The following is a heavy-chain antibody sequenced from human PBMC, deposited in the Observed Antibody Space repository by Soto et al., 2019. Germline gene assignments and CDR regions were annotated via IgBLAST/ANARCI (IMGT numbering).Heavy chain of an antibody. Sequence: QVQLVQSGAEVKKPGSSVKVSCKASGGTFSSYTISWVRQAPGQGLEWMGRIIPILGIANYAQKFQGRVTMPADKSTSTAYRELSSLRSEDTAVYYCARDQGIAAAGADWGQGTLVTVSS. J-gene: IGHJ4*02. V-gene: IGHV1-69*08. CDR2: IIPILGIA. CDR1: GGTFSSYT. D-gene: IGHD6-13*01. CDR3: ARDQGIAAAGAD.